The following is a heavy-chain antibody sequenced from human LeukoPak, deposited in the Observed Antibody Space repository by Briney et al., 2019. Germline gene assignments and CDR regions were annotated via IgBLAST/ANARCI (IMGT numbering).Heavy chain of an antibody. CDR3: ARPYYYGSGSYSVPAD. V-gene: IGHV3-48*01. Sequence: GGSLRLSCAASGFTFSSYSMNWVRQAPGKGLEWVSYISSSSSTIYYADSVKGRFTISRDNAKNPLYLQMNSLRAEDTAVYYCARPYYYGSGSYSVPADWGQGTLVTVSS. D-gene: IGHD3-10*01. CDR1: GFTFSSYS. CDR2: ISSSSSTI. J-gene: IGHJ4*02.